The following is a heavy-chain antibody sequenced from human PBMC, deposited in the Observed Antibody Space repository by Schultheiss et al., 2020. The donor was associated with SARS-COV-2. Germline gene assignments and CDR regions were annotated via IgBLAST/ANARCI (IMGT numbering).Heavy chain of an antibody. J-gene: IGHJ6*02. CDR2: IYYSGST. CDR3: ARDSGTVRYYYGMDV. D-gene: IGHD1/OR15-1a*01. CDR1: GGSISSGGYY. Sequence: SQTLSLTCTVSGGSISSGGYYWSWIRQHPGKGLEWIGYIYYSGSTYYNPSLKSRVTISVDTSKNQFSLKLSSVTAADTAVYYCARDSGTVRYYYGMDVWGQGTTVTVSS. V-gene: IGHV4-31*03.